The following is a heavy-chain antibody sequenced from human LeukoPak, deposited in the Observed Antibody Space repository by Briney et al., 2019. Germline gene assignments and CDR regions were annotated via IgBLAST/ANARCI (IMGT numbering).Heavy chain of an antibody. CDR1: GFSFSAYW. V-gene: IGHV3-7*01. D-gene: IGHD2-15*01. CDR2: INPAGSET. J-gene: IGHJ4*02. Sequence: GGSLRLSCAASGFSFSAYWMTWVRQAPGTGLEWVANINPAGSETYYVDPVKGRFSISRDNAKNLVFLQMNSLRAEDTAVYHCARFGYVAAVDVWGQGTPVTVSS. CDR3: ARFGYVAAVDV.